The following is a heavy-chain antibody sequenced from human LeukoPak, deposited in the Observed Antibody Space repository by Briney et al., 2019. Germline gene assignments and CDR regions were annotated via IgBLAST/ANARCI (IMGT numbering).Heavy chain of an antibody. J-gene: IGHJ5*02. CDR2: IYYSGST. CDR3: ARRDIVVVPPTGFDP. Sequence: SETLSLTCTASGDSISSSSYYWGWIRQPPGKGLEWIGSIYYSGSTYYNPSPKSRVTISVDTSKNQFSLKLNSVTAADTAVYYCARRDIVVVPPTGFDPCGQGTLVTVSS. V-gene: IGHV4-39*01. D-gene: IGHD2-2*01. CDR1: GDSISSSSYY.